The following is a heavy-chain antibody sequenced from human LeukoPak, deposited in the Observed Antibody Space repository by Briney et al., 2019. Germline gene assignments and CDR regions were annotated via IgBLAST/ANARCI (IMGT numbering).Heavy chain of an antibody. V-gene: IGHV4-39*07. D-gene: IGHD5-18*01. CDR1: PSSIDTRYYY. CDR3: ARGPLDTAVATYYFDY. Sequence: TSSETLSFTCSDTPSSIDTRYYYRDWLRQPPGKGLVWIGSIYNSGSTYYNPSLKSRVTISLDTSKDQFSLKLSSVTAADTAVYYCARGPLDTAVATYYFDYWAQGTLVTVSS. CDR2: IYNSGST. J-gene: IGHJ4*02.